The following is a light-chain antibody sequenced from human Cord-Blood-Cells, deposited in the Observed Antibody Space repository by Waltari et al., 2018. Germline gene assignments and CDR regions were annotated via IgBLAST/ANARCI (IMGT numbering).Light chain of an antibody. CDR3: QQYYSTPYS. V-gene: IGKV4-1*01. CDR2: WAS. J-gene: IGKJ2*03. CDR1: QSVLYSSNNKSY. Sequence: DIVMTQSTDSLAVSLGERATINCKSSQSVLYSSNNKSYLAWYQQKPGQPPKLLIYWASTLESGVPDRFSGSGSGTDFTLTISSLQAEDVAVYYCQQYYSTPYSFGQGTKLEIK.